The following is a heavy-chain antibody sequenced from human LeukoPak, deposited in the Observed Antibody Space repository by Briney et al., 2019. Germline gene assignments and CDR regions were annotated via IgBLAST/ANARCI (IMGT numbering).Heavy chain of an antibody. CDR1: GFTFSGYG. CDR3: ARELPPLVKFYFDH. Sequence: GGSLRLSCAASGFTFSGYGMHWVRQAPGKGLEWVAVIWYDGSSKYYADSVKGQFTISRDNPKNTMYLQMNSLRAEDTAVYYCARELPPLVKFYFDHWGQGTLVTVSS. CDR2: IWYDGSSK. D-gene: IGHD1-26*01. J-gene: IGHJ4*02. V-gene: IGHV3-33*01.